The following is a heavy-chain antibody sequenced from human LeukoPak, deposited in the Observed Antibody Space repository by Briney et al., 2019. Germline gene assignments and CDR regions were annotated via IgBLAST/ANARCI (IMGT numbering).Heavy chain of an antibody. CDR3: ARAPITMIVRSNAFDI. Sequence: SETLSLTCTVSGGSISSSNYYWGWIRQPPGNGLEWIGSIYYSGSTYYNPSLKSRVTISVDTSKNQFSLKLSSVTAADTAVYYCARAPITMIVRSNAFDIWGQGTMVTVSS. CDR1: GGSISSSNYY. J-gene: IGHJ3*02. D-gene: IGHD3-22*01. V-gene: IGHV4-39*07. CDR2: IYYSGST.